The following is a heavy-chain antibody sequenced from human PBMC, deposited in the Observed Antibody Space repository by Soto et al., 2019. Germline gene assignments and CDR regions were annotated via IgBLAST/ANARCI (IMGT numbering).Heavy chain of an antibody. J-gene: IGHJ3*02. Sequence: EVQLLESVGGLVQPGGSLRLSCAASGFTFSSYAMSWVRQAPGKGLEWVSAISGSGGSTYYADSVKGRFTISRDNSKNTLYLQMNSLRAEDTAVYYCAKVPGCSGGSCYPFDIWGQGTMVTVSS. CDR3: AKVPGCSGGSCYPFDI. D-gene: IGHD2-15*01. V-gene: IGHV3-23*01. CDR2: ISGSGGST. CDR1: GFTFSSYA.